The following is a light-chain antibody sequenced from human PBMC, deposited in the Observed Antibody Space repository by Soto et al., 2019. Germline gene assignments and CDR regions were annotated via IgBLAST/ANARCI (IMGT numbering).Light chain of an antibody. V-gene: IGLV1-51*01. CDR1: SSNIGNNY. J-gene: IGLJ2*01. CDR3: GTWDSSLSAVV. CDR2: DNN. Sequence: QSVLTQPPSVSAAPGQKVTISCSGSSSNIGNNYVSWYQQLQGTAPKLLIYDNNKRPSGIPDRFSGCKSGTSATLGITGLQTGDEADYYCGTWDSSLSAVVFGGGTKLTVL.